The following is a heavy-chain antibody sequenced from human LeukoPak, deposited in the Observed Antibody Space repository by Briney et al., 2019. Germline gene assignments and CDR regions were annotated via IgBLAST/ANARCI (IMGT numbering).Heavy chain of an antibody. D-gene: IGHD5/OR15-5a*01. Sequence: ASVKVSSKASGGTFSSYAISWVRQAPGQGLEWMGGIIPIFGTANYAQKFQGRVTITTDESTSTAYMELSSLRSEDTAVYYCARASSVPYYFDYWGQGTLVTVSS. CDR3: ARASSVPYYFDY. V-gene: IGHV1-69*05. J-gene: IGHJ4*02. CDR1: GGTFSSYA. CDR2: IIPIFGTA.